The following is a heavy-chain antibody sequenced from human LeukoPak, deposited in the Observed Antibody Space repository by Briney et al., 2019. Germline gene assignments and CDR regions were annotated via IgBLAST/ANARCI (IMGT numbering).Heavy chain of an antibody. D-gene: IGHD3-16*02. V-gene: IGHV3-23*01. CDR2: IRGTGSST. Sequence: GGSLRHSSAASGFTLSTDATSGVSQPPRKGLQWVSEIRGTGSSTYYADSVKARFTSSRDNSKNALYLQINSLRAEDTAVYYCSNLGNDIVWGTYRDNWFDPWGQGTLVTVSS. CDR3: SNLGNDIVWGTYRDNWFDP. J-gene: IGHJ5*02. CDR1: GFTLSTDA.